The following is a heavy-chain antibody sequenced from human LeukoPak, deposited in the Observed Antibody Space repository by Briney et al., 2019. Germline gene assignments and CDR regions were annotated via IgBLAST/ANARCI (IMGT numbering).Heavy chain of an antibody. CDR3: ARVSAAGTGFLDL. V-gene: IGHV3-7*01. CDR2: INQYGTEK. D-gene: IGHD6-13*01. J-gene: IGHJ2*01. Sequence: PGGSLRLSCAASGFTVSEFWMTWVRQAPGKGLEWVANINQYGTEKNYMDSMKGRLTTSTDHTNNSLFLQMTSLRVDDTAVYHCARVSAAGTGFLDLWGRGTLVLVSA. CDR1: GFTVSEFW.